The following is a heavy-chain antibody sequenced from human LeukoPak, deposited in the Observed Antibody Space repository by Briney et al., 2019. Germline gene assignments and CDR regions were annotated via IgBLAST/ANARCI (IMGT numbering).Heavy chain of an antibody. CDR2: MNPNSGNT. V-gene: IGHV1-8*03. J-gene: IGHJ4*02. D-gene: IGHD3-3*01. CDR3: ARAVSGYYHFDY. Sequence: ASVKVSCEASGYTFTSYDINWVRQATGQGLEWMGWMNPNSGNTGYAQKFQGRVTITRNTSISTAYMELSSLRSEDTAVYYCARAVSGYYHFDYWGQGTLVTVSS. CDR1: GYTFTSYD.